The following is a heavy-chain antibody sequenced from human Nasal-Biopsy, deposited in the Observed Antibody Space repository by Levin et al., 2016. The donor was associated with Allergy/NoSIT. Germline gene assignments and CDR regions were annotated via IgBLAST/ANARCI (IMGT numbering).Heavy chain of an antibody. Sequence: GESLKISCAASGFTFSNYAMSWVRQAPGKGLEWVSSVSGGGRDKDYADSVKGRFTVSRDSSRRILFLQMNSLRAEDTALYYCVKDRRLSTSGGFDHWGQGILVTVSS. J-gene: IGHJ4*02. CDR2: VSGGGRDK. CDR3: VKDRRLSTSGGFDH. V-gene: IGHV3-23*01. CDR1: GFTFSNYA. D-gene: IGHD2-15*01.